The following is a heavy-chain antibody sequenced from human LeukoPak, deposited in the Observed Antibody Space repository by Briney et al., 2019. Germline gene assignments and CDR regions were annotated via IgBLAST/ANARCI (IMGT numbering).Heavy chain of an antibody. CDR2: IYTSGST. J-gene: IGHJ6*03. D-gene: IGHD6-6*01. V-gene: IGHV4-4*07. CDR3: ARGGSSSAYYYYYMDV. CDR1: GGSISSYY. Sequence: SETLSLTCTVSGGSISSYYWSWIRQPAGKGLEWIGRIYTSGSTYYNPSLKSRVTMSVDTSKNQFSLKLSSVTAADTAVYYCARGGSSSAYYYYYMDVWGKGTTVTVSS.